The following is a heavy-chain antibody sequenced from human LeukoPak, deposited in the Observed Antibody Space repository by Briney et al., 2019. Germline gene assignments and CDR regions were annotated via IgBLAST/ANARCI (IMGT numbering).Heavy chain of an antibody. D-gene: IGHD3-22*01. CDR3: AREHDSSGYYYYFDY. J-gene: IGHJ4*02. CDR1: GGSISSSSYY. V-gene: IGHV4-39*02. CDR2: IYYSGST. Sequence: SETLSLTCTVSGGSISSSSYYWGWIRQPPGKGLEWIGSIYYSGSTYYNPSLKSRVTISVDTSKNQFSLKLSSVTAADTAVYYCAREHDSSGYYYYFDYWGQGTLVTVSS.